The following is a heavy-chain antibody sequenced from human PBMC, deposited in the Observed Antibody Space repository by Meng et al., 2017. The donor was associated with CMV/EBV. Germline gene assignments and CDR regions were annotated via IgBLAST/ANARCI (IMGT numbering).Heavy chain of an antibody. D-gene: IGHD6-19*01. Sequence: GSLRLSCTVSGGSISSYYWSWTRQLPGKGLEWIGYIYYSGSTNYNPSLKSRVTISVDTSKNQFSLKLSSVTAADTAVYYCAGGWYSNWFDPWGQGTLVTVSS. CDR1: GGSISSYY. J-gene: IGHJ5*02. CDR2: IYYSGST. CDR3: AGGWYSNWFDP. V-gene: IGHV4-59*01.